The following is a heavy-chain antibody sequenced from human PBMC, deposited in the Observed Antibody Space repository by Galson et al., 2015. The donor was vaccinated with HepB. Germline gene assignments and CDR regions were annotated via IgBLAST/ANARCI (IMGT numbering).Heavy chain of an antibody. D-gene: IGHD2-15*01. V-gene: IGHV1-2*02. CDR2: INPNSGGT. CDR3: AKDGAVAPPGELPYCSGGTCFYYHYGVDV. J-gene: IGHJ6*02. Sequence: SVTVSCKASGYTFSGYYMHWVRQAPGQGLEWMGWINPNSGGTNYAQEFQGRVTMTRDTSISTAYMELSRLRSDDTAVYFCAKDGAVAPPGELPYCSGGTCFYYHYGVDVWGRGTTVIVSS. CDR1: GYTFSGYY.